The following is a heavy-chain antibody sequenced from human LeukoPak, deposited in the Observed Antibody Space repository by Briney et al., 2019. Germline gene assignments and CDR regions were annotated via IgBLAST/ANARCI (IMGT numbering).Heavy chain of an antibody. J-gene: IGHJ4*02. V-gene: IGHV3-30*02. CDR3: ARALEWELPIDY. D-gene: IGHD1-26*01. CDR1: GFTFSSYG. CDR2: IRYDGSNK. Sequence: PGGSLRLSCAASGFTFSSYGMHWVRQAPGEGLEWVAFIRYDGSNKYYADSVKGRFTISRDNSKNTLYLQMGSLRAEDMAVYYCARALEWELPIDYWGQGTLVTASS.